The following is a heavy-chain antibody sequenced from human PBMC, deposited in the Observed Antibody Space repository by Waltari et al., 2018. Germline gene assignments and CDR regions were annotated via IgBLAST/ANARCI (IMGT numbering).Heavy chain of an antibody. CDR2: INHSGST. CDR3: ARRRSGSYYGSWGAFDI. Sequence: QVQLQQWGAGLLKPSETLSLTCAVYGGSFSGYYWSWIRQPPGKGLEWIGEINHSGSTNYNPALKRRVTISVDTSKNQFSLKLSSVTAADTAVYYCARRRSGSYYGSWGAFDIWGQGTMVTVSS. V-gene: IGHV4-34*01. D-gene: IGHD3-10*01. CDR1: GGSFSGYY. J-gene: IGHJ3*02.